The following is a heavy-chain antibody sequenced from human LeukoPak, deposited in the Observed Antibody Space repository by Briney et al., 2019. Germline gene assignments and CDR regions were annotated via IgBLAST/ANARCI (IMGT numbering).Heavy chain of an antibody. CDR3: ARDFGDHRIDY. J-gene: IGHJ4*02. V-gene: IGHV4-39*05. CDR1: GGSISGSSYY. D-gene: IGHD4-17*01. Sequence: PSETPSLTCTVSGGSISGSSYYWGWVRQPPGKGLEWIGSIVYSGTTHYDPSLKSRVTISVDTSKSQFSLRLSSVTAADTAIYYCARDFGDHRIDYWGQGALVTVSS. CDR2: IVYSGTT.